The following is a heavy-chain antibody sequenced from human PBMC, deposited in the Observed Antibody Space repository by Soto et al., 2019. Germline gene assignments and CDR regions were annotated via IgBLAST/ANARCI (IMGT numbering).Heavy chain of an antibody. CDR1: GYSFTTYW. CDR3: TRQLYCSSSSRYRAIDY. CDR2: IYPGDSDT. J-gene: IGHJ4*02. V-gene: IGHV5-51*01. D-gene: IGHD2-2*01. Sequence: GESLKISCNGYGYSFTTYWTGWVRQTPGKGLEWMGIIYPGDSDTRYSPSFQGQVTMSADKSINTAYLQWSSLKASDTAIYYCTRQLYCSSSSRYRAIDYWGQGTLVTVSS.